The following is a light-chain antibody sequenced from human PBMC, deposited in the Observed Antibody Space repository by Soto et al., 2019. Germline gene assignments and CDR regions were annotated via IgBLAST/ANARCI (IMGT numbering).Light chain of an antibody. J-gene: IGKJ5*01. V-gene: IGKV3-15*01. CDR1: QSVSSN. CDR2: GAS. CDR3: QQYNNFPT. Sequence: EIVKTQSPATLSVSPGERATLSCRASQSVSSNLAWYQQKPGQAPRLLIYGASTRATGIPARFSGSGSGTEFTLTISSLQSEDFAVYYCQQYNNFPTFGQGTRLEIK.